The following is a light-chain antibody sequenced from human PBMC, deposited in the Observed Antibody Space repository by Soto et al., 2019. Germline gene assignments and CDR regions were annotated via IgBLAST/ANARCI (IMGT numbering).Light chain of an antibody. CDR1: QSIRNW. J-gene: IGKJ1*01. V-gene: IGKV1-5*01. CDR3: QHYYAFPWT. CDR2: GAS. Sequence: DIQMTRVPSTRTAPVGARDTNNYRASQSIRNWLAWYQDKPGKAPKLLIYGASSLESGVPSRFSGSGSGTEFTLTIGGLQPDDFATYYCQHYYAFPWTFGQGTKVDIK.